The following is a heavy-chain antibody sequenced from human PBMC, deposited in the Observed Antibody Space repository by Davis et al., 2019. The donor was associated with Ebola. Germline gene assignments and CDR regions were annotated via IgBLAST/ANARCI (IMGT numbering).Heavy chain of an antibody. CDR2: IYPADSDI. J-gene: IGHJ1*01. V-gene: IGHV5-51*01. Sequence: GESLKISCKGSGYSFTSYWISWVRQMPANGLEWMRIIYPADSDIRYSPSFQGQVTISVDRSISTAYLQWSSLKASDTAIYYCARLFKKVYTGLAPPGVWGQGTLVTVSS. CDR1: GYSFTSYW. D-gene: IGHD5-18*01. CDR3: ARLFKKVYTGLAPPGV.